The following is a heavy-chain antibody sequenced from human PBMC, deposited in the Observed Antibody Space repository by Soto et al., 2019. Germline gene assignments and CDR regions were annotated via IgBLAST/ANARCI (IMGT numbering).Heavy chain of an antibody. J-gene: IGHJ6*02. CDR3: ARQGIGNLHGLVDV. V-gene: IGHV4-59*08. Sequence: QVQLQESGPGLVKPSETLSLTCTLSGGSIDGYNCAWIRQPPGKALEWVGYVYYNGGSSYNPSLKSRVTLSMDTSKSQFSLQLRSVTAADTAVYYCARQGIGNLHGLVDVWGRGTTVTVSS. CDR1: GGSIDGYN. CDR2: VYYNGGS. D-gene: IGHD3-10*01.